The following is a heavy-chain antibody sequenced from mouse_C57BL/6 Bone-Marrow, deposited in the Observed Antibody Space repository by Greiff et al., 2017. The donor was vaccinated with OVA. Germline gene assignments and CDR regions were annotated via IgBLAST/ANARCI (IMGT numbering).Heavy chain of an antibody. D-gene: IGHD1-1*01. V-gene: IGHV1-39*01. J-gene: IGHJ4*01. CDR3: ARSSYYYGSSLYYAMDY. CDR1: GYSFTDYN. Sequence: EVKLMESGPELVKPGASVKISCKASGYSFTDYNMNWVKQSNGKSLEWIGVINPNYGTTSYNQKFKGKATLTVDQSSSTAYMQLNSLTSEDSAVYYCARSSYYYGSSLYYAMDYWGQGTSVTVSS. CDR2: INPNYGTT.